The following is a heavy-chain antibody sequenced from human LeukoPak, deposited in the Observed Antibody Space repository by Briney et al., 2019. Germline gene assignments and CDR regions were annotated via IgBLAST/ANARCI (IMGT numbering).Heavy chain of an antibody. CDR1: GFTFSSYA. J-gene: IGHJ4*02. V-gene: IGHV3-23*01. Sequence: GGSLRLSCAASGFTFSSYAMSWVRQAPGKGLEWVSAISGSGGSTYYANSVKGRSTISRDNSKNTLYLQMNSLRAEDTAVYYCAKDSGNSVAAVDYWGQGTLVTVSS. CDR3: AKDSGNSVAAVDY. D-gene: IGHD6-19*01. CDR2: ISGSGGST.